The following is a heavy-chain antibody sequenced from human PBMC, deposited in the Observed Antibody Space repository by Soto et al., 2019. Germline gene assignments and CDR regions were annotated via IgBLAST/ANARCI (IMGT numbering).Heavy chain of an antibody. V-gene: IGHV4-31*03. Sequence: QVQLQESGPGLVKPSETLSLTCTVSGGSISSGGDSWSRLRQRPGMVPGWIGYIYYSGSTYHNPALKTGVTISVETSKNQFSLKLSSVTAAAKDVYYCARPPRYWGQGTLVTVSS. CDR2: IYYSGST. CDR3: ARPPRY. CDR1: GGSISSGGDS. J-gene: IGHJ4*02.